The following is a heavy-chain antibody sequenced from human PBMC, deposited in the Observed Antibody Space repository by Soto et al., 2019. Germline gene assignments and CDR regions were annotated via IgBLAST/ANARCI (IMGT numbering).Heavy chain of an antibody. D-gene: IGHD6-19*01. J-gene: IGHJ3*02. Sequence: PGGSLRLSCAASGFTFSSYGMHWVRQAPGKGLEWVAVIWYDGSNKYYADSVKGRFTISRDNSKNTLYLQMNSLRAEDTAVYYCARDNLGPQWLASSDAFDIWGQGTMVTVSS. CDR1: GFTFSSYG. V-gene: IGHV3-33*01. CDR3: ARDNLGPQWLASSDAFDI. CDR2: IWYDGSNK.